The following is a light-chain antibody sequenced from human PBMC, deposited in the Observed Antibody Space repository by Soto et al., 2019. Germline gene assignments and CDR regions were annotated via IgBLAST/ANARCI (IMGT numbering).Light chain of an antibody. Sequence: LTQPPSASGTPGQRVTISCSGSSSSIGSNTVTWYHQLPGTAPKLLIHSSNQRPSGVPDRFSGSKSGTSASLAISGLQSEDESDYYCAAWDDSLNGYVFGSGTRVTVL. CDR2: SSN. CDR1: SSSIGSNT. CDR3: AAWDDSLNGYV. J-gene: IGLJ1*01. V-gene: IGLV1-44*01.